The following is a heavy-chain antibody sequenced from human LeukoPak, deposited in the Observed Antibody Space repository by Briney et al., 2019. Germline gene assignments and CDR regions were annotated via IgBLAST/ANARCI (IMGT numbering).Heavy chain of an antibody. CDR2: INHSGGT. V-gene: IGHV4-34*01. Sequence: SETLSLTCAVYGGSFSGYYWSWIRQPPGKGLEWIGEINHSGGTNYNPSLKSRVTISVDTSKNQFSLKLSSVTAADTAVYYCARGRRVRAQRIVGATWNWFDPWGQGTLVTVSS. J-gene: IGHJ5*02. CDR1: GGSFSGYY. D-gene: IGHD1-26*01. CDR3: ARGRRVRAQRIVGATWNWFDP.